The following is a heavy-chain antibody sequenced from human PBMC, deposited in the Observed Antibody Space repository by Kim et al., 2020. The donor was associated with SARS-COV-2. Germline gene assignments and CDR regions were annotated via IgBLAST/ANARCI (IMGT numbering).Heavy chain of an antibody. J-gene: IGHJ4*02. CDR3: ARGQLSQDY. V-gene: IGHV7-4-1*02. D-gene: IGHD1-1*01. CDR2: GNP. Sequence: GNPTYAQGFTGRFVFSLDTSVSTAYLQISSLKAEDTAVYYCARGQLSQDYWGQGTLVTVSS.